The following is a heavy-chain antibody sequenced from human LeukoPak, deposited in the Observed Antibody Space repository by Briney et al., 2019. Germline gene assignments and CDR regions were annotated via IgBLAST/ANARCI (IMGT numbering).Heavy chain of an antibody. J-gene: IGHJ1*01. CDR2: IIPILGIA. V-gene: IGHV1-69*04. CDR3: ARASYYDGSGYYSAKYFQH. D-gene: IGHD3-22*01. CDR1: GGTFSSYA. Sequence: SVKVSCKASGGTFSSYAISWVRQAPGQGPEWMGRIIPILGIANYAQKFQGRVTITADKSTGTAYMELSSLRSEDTAVYYCARASYYDGSGYYSAKYFQHWGQGTLVTVSS.